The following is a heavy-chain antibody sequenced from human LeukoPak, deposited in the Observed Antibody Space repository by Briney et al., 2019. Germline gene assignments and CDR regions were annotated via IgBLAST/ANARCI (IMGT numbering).Heavy chain of an antibody. CDR2: IRFDGSSK. Sequence: PGGSLRLSCAASGFTFSNSGMHWVRQAPGKGLEWVAFIRFDGSSKFYTDSVKGRFTISRDNSKNTLNLQMNSLRAEDTAVYYCARAAIRYQPPDYWGQGTLVTVSS. J-gene: IGHJ4*02. D-gene: IGHD2-2*01. V-gene: IGHV3-30*02. CDR1: GFTFSNSG. CDR3: ARAAIRYQPPDY.